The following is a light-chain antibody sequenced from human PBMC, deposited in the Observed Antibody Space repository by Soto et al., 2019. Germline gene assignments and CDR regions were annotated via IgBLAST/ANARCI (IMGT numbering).Light chain of an antibody. V-gene: IGLV2-8*01. CDR1: SSDVGGYNY. CDR3: SSYAGSSAFVV. J-gene: IGLJ2*01. CDR2: EVS. Sequence: QSALTQPHSASGSPGQSVTISCTGTSSDVGGYNYVYWYQQHPGKAPKLMIYEVSKRPSGVPDRFSASKSGNTASLTVSGLQAEDEADYYCSSYAGSSAFVVFGGGTKLTVL.